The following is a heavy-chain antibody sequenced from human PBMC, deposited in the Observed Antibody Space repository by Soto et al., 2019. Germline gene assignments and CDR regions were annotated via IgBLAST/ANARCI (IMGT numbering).Heavy chain of an antibody. Sequence: GGSLRLSCAASGFTFSSYAMSWVRQAPGKGLEWVSAISGSGGSTYYADSVKGRFTISRDNSKNTLYLQMNSLRAEDTAVYYRAKSTIFGVVSSFDPWGQGTLVTVSS. CDR2: ISGSGGST. D-gene: IGHD3-3*01. CDR3: AKSTIFGVVSSFDP. V-gene: IGHV3-23*01. CDR1: GFTFSSYA. J-gene: IGHJ5*02.